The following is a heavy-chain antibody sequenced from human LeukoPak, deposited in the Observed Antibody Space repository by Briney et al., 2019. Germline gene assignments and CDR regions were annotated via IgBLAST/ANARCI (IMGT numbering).Heavy chain of an antibody. V-gene: IGHV3-53*01. CDR1: GFTVSSNY. D-gene: IGHD6-25*01. J-gene: IGHJ2*01. Sequence: GGSLRLSCAPSGFTVSSNYMTWVRQAPGKGLEWVSVIYGDGQTFYADSVKGRFSISRDNSKNTVYLQMNSLRAEDTAVYYCASCAAYPTRSWYFDLWGRGTLVTVSS. CDR3: ASCAAYPTRSWYFDL. CDR2: IYGDGQT.